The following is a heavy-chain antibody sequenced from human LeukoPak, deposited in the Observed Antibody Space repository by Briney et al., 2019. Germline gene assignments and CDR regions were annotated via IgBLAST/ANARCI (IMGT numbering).Heavy chain of an antibody. V-gene: IGHV3-30*04. J-gene: IGHJ3*02. CDR2: ILYDGSNK. CDR1: GFTFSSYA. Sequence: GGSLRLSCAASGFTFSSYAMHWVRQAPGKGLEWVAVILYDGSNKYYADSVKGRFTISRDNSKNTLYLQMNSLRAEDTAVCYCARESRHGNYGDYGDAFDIWGQGTMVTVSS. D-gene: IGHD4-17*01. CDR3: ARESRHGNYGDYGDAFDI.